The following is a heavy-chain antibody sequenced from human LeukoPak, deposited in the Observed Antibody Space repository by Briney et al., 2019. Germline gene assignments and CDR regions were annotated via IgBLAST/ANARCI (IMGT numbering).Heavy chain of an antibody. CDR1: GYTFTSYY. CDR2: INPSGGST. Sequence: ASVKVSCKASGYTFTSYYMHWVRQASGQGLEWMGIINPSGGSTSYAQKFQGRVTMTEDTSTDTAYMELSSLRSEDTAVYYCATANSYSSGWYRAFDYWGQGTLVTVSS. D-gene: IGHD6-19*01. CDR3: ATANSYSSGWYRAFDY. V-gene: IGHV1-46*01. J-gene: IGHJ4*02.